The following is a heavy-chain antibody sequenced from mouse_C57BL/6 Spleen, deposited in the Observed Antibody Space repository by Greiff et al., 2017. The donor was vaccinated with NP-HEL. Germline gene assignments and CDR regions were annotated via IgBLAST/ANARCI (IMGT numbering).Heavy chain of an antibody. CDR1: GYTFTSYW. Sequence: QVHVKQSGAELVRPGTSVKLSCKASGYTFTSYWMHWVKQRPGQGLEWIGVIDPSDSYTNYNQKFKGKATLTVDTSSSTAYMQLSSLTSEDSAVYYCARYDYDVAMDYWGQGTSVTVSS. CDR2: IDPSDSYT. D-gene: IGHD2-4*01. J-gene: IGHJ4*01. CDR3: ARYDYDVAMDY. V-gene: IGHV1-59*01.